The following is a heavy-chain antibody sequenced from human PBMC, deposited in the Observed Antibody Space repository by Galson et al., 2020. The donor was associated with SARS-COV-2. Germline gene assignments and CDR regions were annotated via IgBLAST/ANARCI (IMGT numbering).Heavy chain of an antibody. CDR1: GFSLSTSGMG. V-gene: IGHV2-5*02. CDR2: IYSDDDK. J-gene: IGHJ5*02. Sequence: SGPTLAKPKQTTTLTCTFSGFSLSTSGMGVGWIRHPPGYALEWLALIYSDDDKRYSPSLKSRLTITKDTSKNQVVLTMTNMDPVDTATYYCAHISITMVRGSFDPWGQGTLVTVSS. CDR3: AHISITMVRGSFDP. D-gene: IGHD3-10*01.